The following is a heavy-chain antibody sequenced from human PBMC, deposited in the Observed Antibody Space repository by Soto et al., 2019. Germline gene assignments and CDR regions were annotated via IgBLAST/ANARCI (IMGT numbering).Heavy chain of an antibody. D-gene: IGHD2-21*02. CDR3: AGELRTFYFDQ. V-gene: IGHV4-30-4*01. J-gene: IGHJ4*02. Sequence: QVQLQESGPGLVKPSQTLSLTCTVSAGSIRSGNYYWTWIRQPPGEGLEWIGYIVDSGSAYYNPSLQSRATISIDTTINPLSLTMTSVTAAATAVYYSAGELRTFYFDQWGQGTLVTVSS. CDR2: IVDSGSA. CDR1: AGSIRSGNYY.